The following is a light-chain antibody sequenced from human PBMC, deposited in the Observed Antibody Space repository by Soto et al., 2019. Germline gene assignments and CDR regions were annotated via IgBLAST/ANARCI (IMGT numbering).Light chain of an antibody. CDR3: MQSLQTPLT. V-gene: IGKV2-28*01. J-gene: IGKJ1*01. Sequence: DIVLTQSPLSLPVTPGEPASISCRPSQSLFHSDGIHYLDWYLQKAGQSPQLLIYLGSNRASGVPDRFSGSGSGTEYTLKISRVEADDVGVYYCMQSLQTPLTFGQGTKVEI. CDR1: QSLFHSDGIHY. CDR2: LGS.